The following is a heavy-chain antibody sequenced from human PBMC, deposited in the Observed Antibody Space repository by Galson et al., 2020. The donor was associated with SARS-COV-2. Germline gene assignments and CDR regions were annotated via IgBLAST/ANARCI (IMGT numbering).Heavy chain of an antibody. CDR1: GYTFTSYD. D-gene: IGHD4-17*01. Sequence: ASVKVSCKASGYTFTSYDINWVRQATGQGLEWMGWMNPNSGNTGYAQKFQGRVTMTRNTSISTAYMELSSLRSEDTAVYYCARGPGDYDYYDYYYMDVWGKGTTVTVSS. V-gene: IGHV1-8*01. CDR3: ARGPGDYDYYDYYYMDV. CDR2: MNPNSGNT. J-gene: IGHJ6*03.